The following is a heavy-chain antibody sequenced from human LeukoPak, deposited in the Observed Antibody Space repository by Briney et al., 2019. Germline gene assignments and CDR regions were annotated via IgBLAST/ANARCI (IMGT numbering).Heavy chain of an antibody. Sequence: ASVKVSCKASGYTFTSYYMHWVRQAPGQGLEWMGIINPSGDSTSYAQKFQGRVTITRDTSIRTAYMELTNLRSEDTAVYYCARVDGSPDYWGQGTLVTVSS. CDR1: GYTFTSYY. CDR3: ARVDGSPDY. D-gene: IGHD2-15*01. V-gene: IGHV1-46*01. J-gene: IGHJ4*02. CDR2: INPSGDST.